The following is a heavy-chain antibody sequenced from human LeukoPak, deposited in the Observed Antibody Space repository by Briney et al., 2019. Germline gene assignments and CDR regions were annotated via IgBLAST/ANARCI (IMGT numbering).Heavy chain of an antibody. V-gene: IGHV3-23*01. Sequence: GGSLRLSCAASGLTFSSYAMSWVRQAPGMGLEWVSAISGGGGSTYYADSVKGRFTISRDNSKNTLYLQMNSLRAEDTAVYYCAKMPTTVRWLWPVGAFDICGQGTMVTVSS. CDR3: AKMPTTVRWLWPVGAFDI. J-gene: IGHJ3*02. CDR1: GLTFSSYA. D-gene: IGHD4-17*01. CDR2: ISGGGGST.